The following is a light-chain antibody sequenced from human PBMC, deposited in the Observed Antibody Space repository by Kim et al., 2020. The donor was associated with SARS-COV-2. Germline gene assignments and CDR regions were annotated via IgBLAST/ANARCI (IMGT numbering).Light chain of an antibody. Sequence: PGKTARIPCGATNLGSNNVPWYQPRPGQAPVLVIYYDSDRPSGIPARFSGSNSGTTATLTISRVEAGDEADYYCQVRDTNSDHPVFGGGTQLTVL. CDR1: NLGSNN. V-gene: IGLV3-21*04. J-gene: IGLJ3*02. CDR3: QVRDTNSDHPV. CDR2: YDS.